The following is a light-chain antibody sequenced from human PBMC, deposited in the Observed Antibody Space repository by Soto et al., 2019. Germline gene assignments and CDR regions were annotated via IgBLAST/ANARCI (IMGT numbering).Light chain of an antibody. J-gene: IGKJ2*01. CDR3: MRGTHWPPYT. Sequence: DVVMTQSPPSLPVTLGQPASISCRSSQSLAYSDGNTYLNWFQQRPGQSPRRLIYKVSNRDSGVPDIFSGSGSGTDFTLQISRVEAEDVGVYYCMRGTHWPPYTFGQGTTLESK. V-gene: IGKV2-30*01. CDR2: KVS. CDR1: QSLAYSDGNTY.